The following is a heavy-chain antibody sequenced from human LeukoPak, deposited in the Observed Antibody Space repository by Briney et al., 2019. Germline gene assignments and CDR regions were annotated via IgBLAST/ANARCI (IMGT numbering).Heavy chain of an antibody. J-gene: IGHJ6*03. V-gene: IGHV3-20*04. CDR2: INWNGGST. Sequence: GGSLRLSCAVCGFTFSGSSMTWVRQAPGKGLEWVSGINWNGGSTGYAGSVKGRFTISRDNAKNSLYLQMNSLRAEDTALYYCAGGAGYYYYYMDVWGKGTPVTVSS. D-gene: IGHD6-13*01. CDR3: AGGAGYYYYYMDV. CDR1: GFTFSGSS.